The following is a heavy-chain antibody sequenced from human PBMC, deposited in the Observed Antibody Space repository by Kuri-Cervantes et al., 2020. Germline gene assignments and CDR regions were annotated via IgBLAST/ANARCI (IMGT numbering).Heavy chain of an antibody. Sequence: SSVKVSCKPSGGTFSSYAISWVRQAPGQGLEWMGGIIPIFGTANYAQKVQGRVTITADESTSTAYMELSSLRAEDTAVYYCARVGFGIRYHYYGMDVWGQGTTVTVSS. D-gene: IGHD2-21*01. CDR1: GGTFSSYA. J-gene: IGHJ6*02. CDR2: IIPIFGTA. CDR3: ARVGFGIRYHYYGMDV. V-gene: IGHV1-69*13.